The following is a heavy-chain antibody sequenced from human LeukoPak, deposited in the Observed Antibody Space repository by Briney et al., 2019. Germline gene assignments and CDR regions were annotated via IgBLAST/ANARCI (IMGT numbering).Heavy chain of an antibody. J-gene: IGHJ6*02. D-gene: IGHD3-22*01. CDR1: VGSFCGYY. Sequence: SETLSLPCAVYVGSFCGYYWSWIRQPPGKGLEWIGDIYYCGSTNYNPSLKNRVTISVDTSKNQFSLKLSSVTAADAAVYYCAREITMIVVATGNIGYYGMDVWGQGTTVTVSS. CDR3: AREITMIVVATGNIGYYGMDV. V-gene: IGHV4-59*01. CDR2: IYYCGST.